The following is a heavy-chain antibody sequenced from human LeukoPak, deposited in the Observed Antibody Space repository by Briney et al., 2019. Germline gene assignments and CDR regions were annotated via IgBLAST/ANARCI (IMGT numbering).Heavy chain of an antibody. D-gene: IGHD3-3*01. CDR2: INQDGREK. CDR3: VRAGNLYDFWSRYLDS. J-gene: IGHJ5*01. V-gene: IGHV3-7*01. Sequence: GGSLRLSCAASGFTFSTYWMNWVRQAPGKGLEWVANINQDGREKFYVDSVQGRFTISRDNANNSLYLQMNNLSVEDTAVYYCVRAGNLYDFWSRYLDSWGQGTLVTVSS. CDR1: GFTFSTYW.